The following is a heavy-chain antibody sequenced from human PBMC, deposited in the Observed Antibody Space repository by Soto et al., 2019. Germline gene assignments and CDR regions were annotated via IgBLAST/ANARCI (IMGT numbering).Heavy chain of an antibody. CDR3: ARLWYSSSGGPQKRNTWSAP. J-gene: IGHJ5*02. CDR1: GYSFTSYW. Sequence: PGESLKISCKGSGYSFTSYWIGWVRQMPGKGLEWMGIIYPGDSDTRYSPSFQGQVTISADKSISTAYLQWSSLKASDPAMYYCARLWYSSSGGPQKRNTWSAPWGQGTLVPVSP. CDR2: IYPGDSDT. D-gene: IGHD6-13*01. V-gene: IGHV5-51*01.